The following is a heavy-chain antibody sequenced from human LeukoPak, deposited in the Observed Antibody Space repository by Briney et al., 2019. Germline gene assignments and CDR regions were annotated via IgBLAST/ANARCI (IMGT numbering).Heavy chain of an antibody. CDR1: GFTFSSYS. CDR2: ISSSSSYI. CDR3: ARDTPLEWFTPFYYGMDV. V-gene: IGHV3-21*01. Sequence: GGSLRLSCAASGFTFSSYSMNWVRQAPGKGLEWVSSISSSSSYIYYADSVKGRFTISRDNAKNSLYLQMNSLRAEDTAVYYCARDTPLEWFTPFYYGMDVWGQGTTVTVSS. J-gene: IGHJ6*02. D-gene: IGHD3-3*01.